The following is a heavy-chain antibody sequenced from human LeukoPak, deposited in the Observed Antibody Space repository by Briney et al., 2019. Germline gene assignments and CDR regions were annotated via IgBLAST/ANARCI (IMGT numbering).Heavy chain of an antibody. J-gene: IGHJ4*02. CDR2: IQHDGTNK. Sequence: GRSLRLSCAASGFAFSNYGMHWVRQAPGEGLEWLSAIQHDGTNKYYADSVKGRFTISRDNSENTLYLQMNSLRDEDTAIYYCVKDPAGGYEAPDSPDSWGLGTLVTVSS. D-gene: IGHD5-12*01. CDR1: GFAFSNYG. V-gene: IGHV3-30*18. CDR3: VKDPAGGYEAPDSPDS.